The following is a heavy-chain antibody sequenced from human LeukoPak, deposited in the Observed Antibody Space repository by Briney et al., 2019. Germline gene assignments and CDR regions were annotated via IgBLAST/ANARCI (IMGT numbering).Heavy chain of an antibody. J-gene: IGHJ4*02. Sequence: SVKVSCKASGGTFSSYAISWVRQAPGQGLEWMGGIIPIFGTANYAQKFQGRVTITAGKSTSTAYMELSSLRSEDTAVYYCASPPSVVPAAEYYFDYWGQGTLVTVSS. CDR3: ASPPSVVPAAEYYFDY. D-gene: IGHD2-2*01. CDR1: GGTFSSYA. CDR2: IIPIFGTA. V-gene: IGHV1-69*06.